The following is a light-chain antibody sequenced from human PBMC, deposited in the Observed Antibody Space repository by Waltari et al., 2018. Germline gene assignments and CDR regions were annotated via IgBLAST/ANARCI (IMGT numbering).Light chain of an antibody. CDR1: QRVFTNRNNKNN. CDR3: QRYFDIVL. Sequence: DIVVTQSPHSLAVSLGERATINFNPGQRVFTNRNNKNNLAWYQQKPGQPPNLLIYWASTRASGVPDRFSGSGSGTDFTLTISSLQAEDVAVYYCQRYFDIVLFGQGTRVEIK. V-gene: IGKV4-1*01. CDR2: WAS. J-gene: IGKJ5*01.